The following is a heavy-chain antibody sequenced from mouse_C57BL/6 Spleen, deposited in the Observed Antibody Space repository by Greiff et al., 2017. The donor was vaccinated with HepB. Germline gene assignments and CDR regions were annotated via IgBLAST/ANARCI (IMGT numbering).Heavy chain of an antibody. CDR3: TRSYYYGSPMDY. Sequence: VQLQQSGAELVRPGASVTLSCKASGYTFTDYEMHWVKQTPVHGLEWIGAIDPETGGTAYNQKFKGKAILTADKSSSTAYMELRSLTSEDSAVYYCTRSYYYGSPMDYWGQGTSVTVSS. V-gene: IGHV1-15*01. CDR2: IDPETGGT. CDR1: GYTFTDYE. D-gene: IGHD1-1*01. J-gene: IGHJ4*01.